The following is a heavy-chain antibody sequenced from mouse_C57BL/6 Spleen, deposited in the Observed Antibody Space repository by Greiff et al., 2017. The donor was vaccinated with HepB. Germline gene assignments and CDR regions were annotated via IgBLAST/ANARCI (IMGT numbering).Heavy chain of an antibody. Sequence: EVQGVESGGGLVKPGGSLKLSCAASGFTFSDYGMHWVRQAPEKGLEWVAYISSGSSTIYYADTVKGRFTISRDNAKNTLFLQMTSLRSEDTAMYYCAREGVTTVPFAYWGQGTLVTVSA. CDR2: ISSGSSTI. CDR3: AREGVTTVPFAY. J-gene: IGHJ3*01. CDR1: GFTFSDYG. D-gene: IGHD1-1*01. V-gene: IGHV5-17*01.